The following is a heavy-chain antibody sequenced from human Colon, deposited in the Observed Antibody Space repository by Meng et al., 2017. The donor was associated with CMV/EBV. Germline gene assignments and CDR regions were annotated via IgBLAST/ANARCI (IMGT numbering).Heavy chain of an antibody. V-gene: IGHV1-18*01. J-gene: IGHJ6*02. D-gene: IGHD5-12*01. Sequence: ASVKVSCKASGYTFTSYGISWVRQAPGQGLEWMGWISAYNGNTNYAQKLQGRVTMTTDTSTSTAYMELRSLRSDDTAVYYCARAWASGYDYYYYGMDVWGQGTTVTVSS. CDR2: ISAYNGNT. CDR3: ARAWASGYDYYYYGMDV. CDR1: GYTFTSYG.